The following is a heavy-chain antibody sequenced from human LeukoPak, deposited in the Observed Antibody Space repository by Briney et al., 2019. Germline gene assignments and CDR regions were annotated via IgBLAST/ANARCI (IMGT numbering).Heavy chain of an antibody. J-gene: IGHJ4*02. CDR3: ARDHYYDSSGYSDY. V-gene: IGHV3-64*01. D-gene: IGHD3-22*01. CDR1: GFTFSSYA. CDR2: ISSNGGST. Sequence: PGGSLRLSCAASGFTFSSYAMHWVRQAPGKGLEYVSAISSNGGSTYYANSVKGRFTISRDNSKNTLYLQMGSLRAEDMAVYYCARDHYYDSSGYSDYWGQGTLVTVSS.